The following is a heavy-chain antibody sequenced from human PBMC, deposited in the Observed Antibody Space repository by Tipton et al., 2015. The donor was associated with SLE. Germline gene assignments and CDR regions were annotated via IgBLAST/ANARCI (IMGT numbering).Heavy chain of an antibody. Sequence: SLRLSCAASGFTFSSYAMSWVRQAPGKGLERLGFIRSKAYGGTTEYAASVKGRFTISRDDSKSIAYLQMNSLKTEDTAVYYCTTVWSDYWGQGTLVTVSS. CDR1: GFTFSSYA. J-gene: IGHJ4*02. V-gene: IGHV3-49*04. CDR2: IRSKAYGGTT. CDR3: TTVWSDY. D-gene: IGHD2-21*01.